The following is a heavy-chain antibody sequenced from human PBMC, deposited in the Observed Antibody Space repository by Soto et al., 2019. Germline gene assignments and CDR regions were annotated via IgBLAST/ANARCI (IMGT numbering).Heavy chain of an antibody. V-gene: IGHV4-34*01. J-gene: IGHJ6*02. Sequence: SETLSLTCAVYGGSFSGYYWSWIRQPPGEGLEWIGEINHSGSTNYNPSLKSRVTISVDTSKNQFSLKLCSVTAADTAVYYCARGRSLRYCSSTSCYLPHFYYYYYGMDVWGQGTTVTVSS. CDR2: INHSGST. D-gene: IGHD2-2*01. CDR3: ARGRSLRYCSSTSCYLPHFYYYYYGMDV. CDR1: GGSFSGYY.